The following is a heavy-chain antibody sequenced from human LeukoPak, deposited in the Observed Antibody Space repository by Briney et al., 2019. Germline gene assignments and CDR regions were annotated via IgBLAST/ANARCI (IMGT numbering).Heavy chain of an antibody. CDR2: IYYSGST. J-gene: IGHJ4*02. Sequence: LRLSCAASGFTFSDYYMSWIRQPPGKGLEWIGSIYYSGSTYYNPSLKSRVTISVDTSKNQFSLKLSSVTAADAAVYYCARRFFDVLRYFDWFFDYWGQGTLVTVSS. CDR3: ARRFFDVLRYFDWFFDY. D-gene: IGHD3-9*01. CDR1: GFTFSDYY. V-gene: IGHV4-39*01.